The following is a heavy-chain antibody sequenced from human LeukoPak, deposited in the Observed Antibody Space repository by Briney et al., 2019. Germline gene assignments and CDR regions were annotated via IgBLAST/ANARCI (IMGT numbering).Heavy chain of an antibody. Sequence: GGSLRLSCAASGFIFSSYSMNWVRQAPGRGLEWVSYISSSGSTIYYADSVKGRFTISRDNANYSLDLQMNSLRAEDTPVYYCARGGLGSWTFDSWGQGTLVTVSS. D-gene: IGHD1-26*01. CDR1: GFIFSSYS. V-gene: IGHV3-48*04. J-gene: IGHJ4*02. CDR3: ARGGLGSWTFDS. CDR2: ISSSGSTI.